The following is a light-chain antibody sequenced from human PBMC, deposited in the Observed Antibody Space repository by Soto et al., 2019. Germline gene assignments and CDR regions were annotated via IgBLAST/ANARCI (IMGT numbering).Light chain of an antibody. CDR2: GAS. V-gene: IGKV3-11*01. Sequence: EIVLTQSPATLSLSPGDRATLSCRASQSVSSSLAWYQQKPGQAPRLLIYGASNGAAGIPARFSGTGSGTDFTLTISSLEPEDFAVYYCQQRYNWPLTFGRGTKVEIK. CDR1: QSVSSS. J-gene: IGKJ4*01. CDR3: QQRYNWPLT.